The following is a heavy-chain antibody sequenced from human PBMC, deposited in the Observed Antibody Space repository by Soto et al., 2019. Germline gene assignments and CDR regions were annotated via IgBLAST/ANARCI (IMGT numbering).Heavy chain of an antibody. Sequence: EVQLVESGGGLVKPGGSLRLSCAASRFPFSNAWMSRGRQAPGKGLEWVARIRSKTDGGTTEDAAPVKGSFTISREDSKNTLSLQRNSLKSEDTAVYHCTTLYSGYDYVGYWGQGTLVTVSS. D-gene: IGHD5-12*01. J-gene: IGHJ4*02. CDR3: TTLYSGYDYVGY. CDR1: RFPFSNAW. CDR2: IRSKTDGGTT. V-gene: IGHV3-15*01.